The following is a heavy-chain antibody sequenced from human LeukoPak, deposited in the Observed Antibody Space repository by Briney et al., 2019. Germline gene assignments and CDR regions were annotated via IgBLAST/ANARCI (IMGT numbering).Heavy chain of an antibody. CDR3: ARGRAGATGY. J-gene: IGHJ4*02. CDR1: GGSFSGCY. CDR2: INHSGST. V-gene: IGHV4-34*01. D-gene: IGHD1-26*01. Sequence: SETLSLTCAVYGGSFSGCYWSWIRQPPGKGLEWIGEINHSGSTNCNPSLKSRVTISVDTPKNQFSLKLSSVTAADTAVYYCARGRAGATGYWGQGTLVTVSS.